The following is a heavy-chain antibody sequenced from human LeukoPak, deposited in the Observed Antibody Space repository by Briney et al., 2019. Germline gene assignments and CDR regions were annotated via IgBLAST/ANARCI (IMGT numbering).Heavy chain of an antibody. CDR2: ISSSSSYI. CDR1: GFTFSSYS. Sequence: GGSLRLSCAASGFTFSSYSMNWVRQAPGKGLEWVSSISSSSSYIYYADSMKGRFTISRDNAKNSLYLQMNSLRAEDTAVYYCARTGHHYYDSSSYYASDAFDIWGQGTMVTVSS. D-gene: IGHD3-22*01. J-gene: IGHJ3*02. CDR3: ARTGHHYYDSSSYYASDAFDI. V-gene: IGHV3-21*01.